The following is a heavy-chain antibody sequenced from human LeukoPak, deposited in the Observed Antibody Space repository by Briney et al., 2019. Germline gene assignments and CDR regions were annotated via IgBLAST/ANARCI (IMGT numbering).Heavy chain of an antibody. CDR1: EFTFSSYT. CDR3: AKDPYRLLWFGSDAFDI. Sequence: PGGSLRLSCAASEFTFSSYTMHWVRQAPGKGLEWVAVISYDGSNKYYADSVKGRFTISRDNSKNTLYLQMNSLRAEDTAVYYCAKDPYRLLWFGSDAFDIWGQGTMVTVSS. V-gene: IGHV3-30*04. D-gene: IGHD3-10*01. J-gene: IGHJ3*02. CDR2: ISYDGSNK.